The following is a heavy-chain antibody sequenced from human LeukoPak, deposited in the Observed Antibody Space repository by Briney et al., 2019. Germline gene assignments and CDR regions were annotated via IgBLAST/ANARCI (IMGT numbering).Heavy chain of an antibody. Sequence: PSETLSLTCTVSGGSISSSSYYWGWIRQPPGKGLEWIGSIYYCGSTYYNPSLKSRVTISVDTSKNQFSLKLSSVTAADTAVYYCASDIVVVTSNTDYWGQGTLLTLSS. CDR3: ASDIVVVTSNTDY. J-gene: IGHJ4*02. D-gene: IGHD2-21*02. V-gene: IGHV4-39*01. CDR2: IYYCGST. CDR1: GGSISSSSYY.